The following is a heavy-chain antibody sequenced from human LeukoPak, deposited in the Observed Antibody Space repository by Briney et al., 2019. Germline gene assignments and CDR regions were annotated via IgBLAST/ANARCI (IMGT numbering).Heavy chain of an antibody. CDR3: ARLSDYYMDV. V-gene: IGHV5-51*01. Sequence: GESLKISCKGSGYTFTGYWIGWVRQMPGKGLECMGTIYPGDSDTKYSPSFQGQVTISVDNSISTAYLQWSSLKASDTAVYYCARLSDYYMDVWGKGTTVTVSS. CDR2: IYPGDSDT. CDR1: GYTFTGYW. J-gene: IGHJ6*03.